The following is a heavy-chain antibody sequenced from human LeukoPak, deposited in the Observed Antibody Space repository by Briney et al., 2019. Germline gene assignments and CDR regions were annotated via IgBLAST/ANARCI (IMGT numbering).Heavy chain of an antibody. CDR3: AKGGDYFDY. Sequence: GGSLRLSCVASGFTFSRYWMSWVRQAPGKGLEWVSAISGSGGSTYYADSVKGRFTISRDNSKNTLYLQMNSLRAEDTAVYYCAKGGDYFDYWGQGTLVTVSS. V-gene: IGHV3-23*01. D-gene: IGHD3-16*01. CDR2: ISGSGGST. J-gene: IGHJ4*02. CDR1: GFTFSRYW.